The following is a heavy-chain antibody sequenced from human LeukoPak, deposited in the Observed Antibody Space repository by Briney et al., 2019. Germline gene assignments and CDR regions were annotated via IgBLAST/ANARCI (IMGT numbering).Heavy chain of an antibody. D-gene: IGHD3-3*01. CDR1: GFTFSSYA. J-gene: IGHJ3*02. CDR2: ISGSGGST. Sequence: GGSLRLSCAASGFTFSSYAMSWVRQAPGKGLEWVSAISGSGGSTYYADSVKGRFTISRDNSKNTLYLQMNSLRAEDTAVYYCASETRIYDFWSGSYAFDIWGQGTMVTVSS. V-gene: IGHV3-23*01. CDR3: ASETRIYDFWSGSYAFDI.